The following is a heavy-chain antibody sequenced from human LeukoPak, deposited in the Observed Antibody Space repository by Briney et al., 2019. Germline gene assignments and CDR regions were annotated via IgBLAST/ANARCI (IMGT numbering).Heavy chain of an antibody. CDR1: GFTFSSRS. J-gene: IGHJ3*02. CDR3: ARGRSITLLRGVAMSDGFDI. V-gene: IGHV3-21*01. D-gene: IGHD3-10*01. CDR2: IDTSTSYI. Sequence: GGSLRLSCAASGFTFSSRSMNWVRQAPGKGLEWVSFIDTSTSYIYYGDSVKGRFTISRDNAKNSLYLQMNGLRAEDTAVYYCARGRSITLLRGVAMSDGFDIWGQGAMVTVSS.